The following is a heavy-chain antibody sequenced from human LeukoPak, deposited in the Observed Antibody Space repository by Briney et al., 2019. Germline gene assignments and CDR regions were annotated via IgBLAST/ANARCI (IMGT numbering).Heavy chain of an antibody. CDR1: GGTFSSYA. V-gene: IGHV1-69*05. CDR2: IIPIFGTA. CDR3: ASFRQYYYDSSGYYSYYYMDV. D-gene: IGHD3-22*01. J-gene: IGHJ6*03. Sequence: ASVKVSCKASGGTFSSYAISWVRQAPGQGLEWMGGIIPIFGTANYAQKFQGRVTITTDESTSTAYMELSSLRSEDTAVYYCASFRQYYYDSSGYYSYYYMDVWGKGTAVTVSS.